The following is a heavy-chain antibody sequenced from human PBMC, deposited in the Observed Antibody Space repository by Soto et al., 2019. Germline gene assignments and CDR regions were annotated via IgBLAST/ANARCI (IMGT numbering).Heavy chain of an antibody. CDR1: GGTFSSYA. CDR2: IIPIFGTA. CDR3: ARELQEADYDFWSGYFRGQNYYYYGMDV. V-gene: IGHV1-69*06. D-gene: IGHD3-3*01. J-gene: IGHJ6*02. Sequence: SVKVSCKASGGTFSSYAISWVRQAPGQGLEWMGGIIPIFGTANYAQKFQGRVTITADKSTSTAYMELSSLRSDHTAVYYCARELQEADYDFWSGYFRGQNYYYYGMDVWCLGTTVTVAS.